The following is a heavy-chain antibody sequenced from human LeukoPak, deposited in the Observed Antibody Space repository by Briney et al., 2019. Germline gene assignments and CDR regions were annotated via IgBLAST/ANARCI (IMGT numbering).Heavy chain of an antibody. J-gene: IGHJ3*01. D-gene: IGHD3-22*01. CDR2: INLHSVVT. Sequence: ASVKVSCKASGYTFTDYYLHWVRQAPGQGLEWMGWINLHSVVTDYAQRFQGRVAMTRDTSIGTAYMELSRMRSDDTAIYYCARRLYYYDTSGYYSDSFDLWGQGTMVTVSS. CDR1: GYTFTDYY. V-gene: IGHV1-2*02. CDR3: ARRLYYYDTSGYYSDSFDL.